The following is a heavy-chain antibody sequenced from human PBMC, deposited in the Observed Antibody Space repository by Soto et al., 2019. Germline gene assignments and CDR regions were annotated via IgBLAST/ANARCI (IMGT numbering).Heavy chain of an antibody. J-gene: IGHJ5*02. V-gene: IGHV4-39*01. CDR2: IYYSGST. CDR3: ASRERAAGTEWWFDP. D-gene: IGHD6-13*01. Sequence: SETLSLTCTISGGSISSSSFHWGWIRQPPGKGLEWIGSIYYSGSTYSNPSLKSRVTISVDTSKNQSSLKLGSMPAADTAVYYRASRERAAGTEWWFDPWGEGTLVT. CDR1: GGSISSSSFH.